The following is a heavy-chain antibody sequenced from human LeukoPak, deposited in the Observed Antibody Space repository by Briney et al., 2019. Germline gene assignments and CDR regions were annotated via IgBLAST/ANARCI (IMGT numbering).Heavy chain of an antibody. D-gene: IGHD1-26*01. CDR3: ARDSGLRRWEVSTVYNYGMDV. J-gene: IGHJ6*02. CDR2: ISAYNGNT. CDR1: GYTFTSYG. Sequence: ASVKVSCKASGYTFTSYGISWVRQAPGQGLEWMGWISAYNGNTNYAQKLQGRVTMTTDTSTSTAYMELRSLRSDDTAVYYCARDSGLRRWEVSTVYNYGMDVWGQGTTVTVSS. V-gene: IGHV1-18*01.